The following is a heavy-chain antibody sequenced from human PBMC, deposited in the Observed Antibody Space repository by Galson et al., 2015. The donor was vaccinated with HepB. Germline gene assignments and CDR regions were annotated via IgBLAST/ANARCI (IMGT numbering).Heavy chain of an antibody. V-gene: IGHV3-23*01. Sequence: LRLSCAASGFTFSSYAMSWVRQAPGQGLEWVSAISGSGGSTYYADSVKGRFTISRDNYKNTLYLQMNSLRAEDTAVYYCAKDPESSSWDVQVAFDIWGQGTMVTVSS. CDR1: GFTFSSYA. CDR2: ISGSGGST. J-gene: IGHJ3*02. CDR3: AKDPESSSWDVQVAFDI. D-gene: IGHD6-13*01.